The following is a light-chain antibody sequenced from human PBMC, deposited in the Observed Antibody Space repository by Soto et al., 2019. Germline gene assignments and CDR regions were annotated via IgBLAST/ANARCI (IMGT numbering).Light chain of an antibody. V-gene: IGKV3-15*01. Sequence: EIVMTQSPATLSVSPGERATLSCRASQSASNNLAGYQQKPGQAPRLLIYVASTRATGIPARFSGSGSGTEFTLTISSLQSEDFAVYYCQQYNKWPLTFGQGTKVEI. CDR1: QSASNN. CDR3: QQYNKWPLT. CDR2: VAS. J-gene: IGKJ1*01.